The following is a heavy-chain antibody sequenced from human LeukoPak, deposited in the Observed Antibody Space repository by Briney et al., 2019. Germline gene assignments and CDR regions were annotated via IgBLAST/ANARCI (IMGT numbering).Heavy chain of an antibody. D-gene: IGHD2-2*01. CDR2: INHSGST. V-gene: IGHV4-34*01. CDR3: ARGPCSTSCHRSWYFDY. CDR1: GGSFSGYY. J-gene: IGHJ4*02. Sequence: SETLSLTCAVYGGSFSGYYWTWIRQPPGKGLEWIGEINHSGSTTYKPSLKSRVTISVDTSKNHFSLRLTSVTAADTAVYYCARGPCSTSCHRSWYFDYWGQGTLVTVPS.